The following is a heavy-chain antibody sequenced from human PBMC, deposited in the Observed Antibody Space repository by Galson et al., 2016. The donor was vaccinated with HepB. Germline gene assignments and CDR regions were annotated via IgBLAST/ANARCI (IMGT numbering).Heavy chain of an antibody. V-gene: IGHV3-23*01. Sequence: SLRLSCAASGFTFSSWAMSWVRQAPGKGLEWVSAISGTGGTTYYADSVKGRFTISRDNSKSTMYLQMNGLRAEDTALYYCARDGYNYVPLDSWGQGTLVTVSS. CDR3: ARDGYNYVPLDS. D-gene: IGHD5-24*01. J-gene: IGHJ4*02. CDR2: ISGTGGTT. CDR1: GFTFSSWA.